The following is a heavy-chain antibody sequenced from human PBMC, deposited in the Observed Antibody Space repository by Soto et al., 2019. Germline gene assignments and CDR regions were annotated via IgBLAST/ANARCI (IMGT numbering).Heavy chain of an antibody. CDR1: GGTFSSYA. J-gene: IGHJ5*02. Sequence: GASVKVSCKASGGTFSSYAISWVRQAPGQGLEWMGGIIPIFGTANYAQKFQGRVTITADESTSTAYMELSSLRSEDTAVYYCARLRGYYYDSSGYLGPWGQGTLVTVSS. D-gene: IGHD3-22*01. CDR2: IIPIFGTA. V-gene: IGHV1-69*13. CDR3: ARLRGYYYDSSGYLGP.